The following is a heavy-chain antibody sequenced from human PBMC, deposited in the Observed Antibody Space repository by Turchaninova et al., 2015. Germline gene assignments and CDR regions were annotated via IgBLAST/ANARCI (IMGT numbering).Heavy chain of an antibody. V-gene: IGHV3-23*01. Sequence: EVQLLESWGGKVLPRGSLKILRKGAGWTRSRGSIWGVRQPPWGVLEWAAGISASVKTTPYGDSEKGHFTISIYNSKNTLFLEINTLRIDDTALYFCANAQNQYGPRSCLVWGRGTQVTVSS. CDR1: GWTRSRGS. D-gene: IGHD2/OR15-2a*01. CDR2: ISASVKTT. J-gene: IGHJ2*01. CDR3: ANAQNQYGPRSCLV.